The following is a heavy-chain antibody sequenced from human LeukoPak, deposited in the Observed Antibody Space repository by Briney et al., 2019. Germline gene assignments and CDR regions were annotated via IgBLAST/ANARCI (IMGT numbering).Heavy chain of an antibody. CDR2: ISSSSSYI. CDR3: AREDYSNYQGHDAFDI. V-gene: IGHV3-21*01. Sequence: GGSLRLSCAASGFTFSSYSMNWVRQAPGKGLEWVSSISSSSSYIYYADSVKGRFTISRDNAKNSLYPQMNSLRAEDTAVYYCAREDYSNYQGHDAFDIWGQGTMVTVSS. J-gene: IGHJ3*02. D-gene: IGHD4-11*01. CDR1: GFTFSSYS.